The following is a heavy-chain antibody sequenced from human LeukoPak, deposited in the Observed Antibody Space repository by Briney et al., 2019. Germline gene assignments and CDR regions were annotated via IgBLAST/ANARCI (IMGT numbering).Heavy chain of an antibody. Sequence: HTGGSLRLSCVASGCTFSNYAMTWVRQAPGKGLEWVSSISGTSHRTYHADSVKGRFTVSRDNSKSMLFLQMNRLTVEDTAVYYCAKLTLEWLLYVHYFDYWGQGTLVTVSS. V-gene: IGHV3-23*01. D-gene: IGHD3-3*01. CDR2: ISGTSHRT. CDR1: GCTFSNYA. CDR3: AKLTLEWLLYVHYFDY. J-gene: IGHJ4*02.